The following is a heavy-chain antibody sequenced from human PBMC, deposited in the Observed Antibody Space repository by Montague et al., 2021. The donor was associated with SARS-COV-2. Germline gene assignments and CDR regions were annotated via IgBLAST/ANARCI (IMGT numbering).Heavy chain of an antibody. CDR3: ARDPRGDGDYFYDY. CDR1: GFTFTNYA. D-gene: IGHD4-17*01. J-gene: IGHJ4*02. Sequence: SLRLPCAASGFTFTNYAMNWVRQAPGKGLEWVSFVSSSGTITYYADSVRGRFTISRDNAKNSLSLHMNSLRDEDTAVYYCARDPRGDGDYFYDYWGQGTLVTVSS. CDR2: VSSSGTIT. V-gene: IGHV3-48*02.